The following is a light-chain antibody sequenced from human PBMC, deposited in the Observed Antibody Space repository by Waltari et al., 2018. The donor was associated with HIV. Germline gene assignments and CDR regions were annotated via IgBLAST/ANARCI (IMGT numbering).Light chain of an antibody. CDR2: EVS. V-gene: IGLV2-14*01. J-gene: IGLJ3*02. Sequence: QSALTQPASVSGSPGPSISISCTGTSSDIGNYYVSWYQHHPGKAPKVIIYEVSNRPSGVSNRFSGSKSGNTASLTISGLLPEDEAYYFCSSYISSATPEFGGGTRLTVL. CDR1: SSDIGNYY. CDR3: SSYISSATPE.